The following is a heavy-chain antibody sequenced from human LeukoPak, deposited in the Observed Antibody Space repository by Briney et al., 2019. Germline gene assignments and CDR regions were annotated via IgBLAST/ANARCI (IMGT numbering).Heavy chain of an antibody. V-gene: IGHV4-38-2*02. J-gene: IGHJ6*03. CDR3: ARAYCGGDCQYYYYYYMDV. D-gene: IGHD2-21*02. Sequence: SETLSLICTVSGYSISSGYYWGWIRQPPGKGLEWIGSIYHSGSTYYNPSLKSRVTISVDTSKNQFSLKLSSVTAADTAVYYCARAYCGGDCQYYYYYYMDVWGKGTTVTVSS. CDR2: IYHSGST. CDR1: GYSISSGYY.